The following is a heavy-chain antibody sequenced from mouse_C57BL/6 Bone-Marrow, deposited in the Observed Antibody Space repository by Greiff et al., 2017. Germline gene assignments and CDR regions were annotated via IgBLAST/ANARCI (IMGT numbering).Heavy chain of an antibody. CDR1: GYTFTSYG. V-gene: IGHV1-81*01. CDR3: ASGFAY. J-gene: IGHJ3*01. CDR2: IYPRSGNT. Sequence: SGAELARPGASVKLSCKASGYTFTSYGISWVKQRTGQGLEWIGEIYPRSGNTYYNEKFKGKATLTADKSSSTAYMELRSLTSEDSAVYFCASGFAYWGQGTLVTVSA.